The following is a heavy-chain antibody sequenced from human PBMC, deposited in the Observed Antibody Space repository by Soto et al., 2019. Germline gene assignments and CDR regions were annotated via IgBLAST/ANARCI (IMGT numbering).Heavy chain of an antibody. D-gene: IGHD5-12*01. J-gene: IGHJ4*02. CDR1: GFTFSSYG. CDR3: ARDRRLRGYSGYGSLDY. CDR2: IWYDGSNK. Sequence: QVQLVESGGGVVQPGRSLRLSCAASGFTFSSYGMHWVRQAPGKGLEWVAVIWYDGSNKYYADSVKGRFTISRDNSKNPLYLQMNSLRAEDTAVYYCARDRRLRGYSGYGSLDYWGQGTLVTVSS. V-gene: IGHV3-33*01.